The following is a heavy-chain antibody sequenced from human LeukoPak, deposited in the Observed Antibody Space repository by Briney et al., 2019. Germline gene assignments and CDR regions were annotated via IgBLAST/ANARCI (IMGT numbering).Heavy chain of an antibody. CDR2: IIPIFGTA. Sequence: SVKVSCKASGYTFTSYGISWVRQAPGQGLEWMGGIIPIFGTANYAQKFQGRVTITADESTSTAYMELSSLRSEDTAVYYCTLGYCSGGSCNDYYYYMDVWGKGTTVTISS. D-gene: IGHD2-15*01. V-gene: IGHV1-69*13. CDR1: GYTFTSYG. J-gene: IGHJ6*03. CDR3: TLGYCSGGSCNDYYYYMDV.